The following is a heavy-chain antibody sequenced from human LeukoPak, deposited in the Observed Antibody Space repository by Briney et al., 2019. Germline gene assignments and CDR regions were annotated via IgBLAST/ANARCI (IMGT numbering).Heavy chain of an antibody. CDR1: GFTFSSYS. J-gene: IGHJ4*02. CDR2: ISGSGGST. CDR3: AKSTKIGYYFDY. D-gene: IGHD3-10*02. Sequence: GGSLRLSCAASGFTFSSYSMNWVRQAPGKGLEWVSAISGSGGSTYYADSVKGRFTISRDNSKNTLYLQMNSLRAEDTAVYYCAKSTKIGYYFDYWGQGTLVTVSS. V-gene: IGHV3-23*01.